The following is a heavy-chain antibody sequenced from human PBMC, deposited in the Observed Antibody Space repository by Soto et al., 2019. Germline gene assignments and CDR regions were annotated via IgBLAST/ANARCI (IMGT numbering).Heavy chain of an antibody. Sequence: PGGSLRLSCAASGFTFSTYDMHWVRQALGKGLEWVAVISYDGGNKYYADSVKGRFTISRDNSKNTLFLQINSLRAEDTAVYYCAKPTVTTILAFDYWGQGTLVTVSS. CDR2: ISYDGGNK. CDR1: GFTFSTYD. J-gene: IGHJ4*02. CDR3: AKPTVTTILAFDY. D-gene: IGHD4-4*01. V-gene: IGHV3-30*18.